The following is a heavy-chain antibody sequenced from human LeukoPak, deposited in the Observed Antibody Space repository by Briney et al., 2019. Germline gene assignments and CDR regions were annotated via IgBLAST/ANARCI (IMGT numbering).Heavy chain of an antibody. CDR3: ARLGCSGGSCYSSSYYYYMDV. D-gene: IGHD2-15*01. CDR2: ISYDGSNK. CDR1: GFTFSSYA. V-gene: IGHV3-30*04. J-gene: IGHJ6*03. Sequence: GGPLRLSCAASGFTFSSYAMHWVRQAPGKGLEWVAVISYDGSNKYYADSVKGRFTISRDNSKNTLYLQMNSLRAEDTAVYYCARLGCSGGSCYSSSYYYYMDVWGKGTTVTVSS.